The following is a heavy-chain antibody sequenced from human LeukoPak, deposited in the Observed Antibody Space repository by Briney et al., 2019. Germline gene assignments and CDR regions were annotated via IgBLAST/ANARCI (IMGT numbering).Heavy chain of an antibody. CDR2: ISYDGSNK. CDR3: AREGYSSSWDPRHWFDP. D-gene: IGHD6-13*01. J-gene: IGHJ5*02. V-gene: IGHV3-30*04. Sequence: GGSLRLSCAASGFTFSSYAMHWVRQAPGKGLEWVAVISYDGSNKYYADSVKGRFTISRDNSKNTLYLQMNSLRAEDTAVYYCAREGYSSSWDPRHWFDPWGQGTLVTVSS. CDR1: GFTFSSYA.